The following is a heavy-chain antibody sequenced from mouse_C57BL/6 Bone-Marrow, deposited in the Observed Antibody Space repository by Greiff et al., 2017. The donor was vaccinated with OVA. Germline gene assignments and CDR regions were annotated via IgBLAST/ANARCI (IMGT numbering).Heavy chain of an antibody. Sequence: VKLQQPGAELVKPGASVKVSCKASGYTFTSYWMHWVKQRPGQGLEWIGRIHPSDSDTNYNQKFKGKATLTVDKSSSTAYMQLSSLTSEDSAVYYCASIWLRRGYYFDYWGQGTTLTVSS. J-gene: IGHJ2*01. V-gene: IGHV1-74*01. D-gene: IGHD2-2*01. CDR1: GYTFTSYW. CDR2: IHPSDSDT. CDR3: ASIWLRRGYYFDY.